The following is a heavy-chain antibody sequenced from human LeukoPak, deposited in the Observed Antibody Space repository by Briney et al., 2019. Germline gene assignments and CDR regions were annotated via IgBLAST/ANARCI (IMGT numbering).Heavy chain of an antibody. CDR3: ARGSLTTMTTYDY. CDR2: IYYSGST. D-gene: IGHD4-11*01. Sequence: PSETLSLTCTVSGGSISSYYWSWIRQPPGKGLEWIGYIYYSGSTNYNPSLKSRVTISVDTSKNQFSLKLSSVTAADTAVYYCARGSLTTMTTYDYWGQGILVTVSS. CDR1: GGSISSYY. J-gene: IGHJ4*02. V-gene: IGHV4-59*01.